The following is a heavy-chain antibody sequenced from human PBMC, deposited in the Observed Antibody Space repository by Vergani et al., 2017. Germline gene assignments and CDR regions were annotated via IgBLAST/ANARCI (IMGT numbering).Heavy chain of an antibody. J-gene: IGHJ6*03. V-gene: IGHV3-15*01. D-gene: IGHD2/OR15-2a*01. CDR3: TAEXEVSCYYSYYHMVV. CDR1: EFTFSDVW. CDR2: IKSNADGGSA. Sequence: EGQLVESGGGLVKPGGSLRLSCAASEFTFSDVWMSWVRQAPGKGLEWVARIKSNADGGSADYAASVKGRFIISRDDYKNFLYLQMNSLKIEDTALYFCTAEXEVSCYYSYYHMVVWGKGTTVTVSS.